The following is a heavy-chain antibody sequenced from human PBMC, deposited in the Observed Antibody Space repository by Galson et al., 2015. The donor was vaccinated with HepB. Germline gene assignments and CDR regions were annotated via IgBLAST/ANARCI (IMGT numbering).Heavy chain of an antibody. V-gene: IGHV3-7*03. CDR2: IKQDGSEK. Sequence: SLRLSCAASGFTFSSYWMSWVRQAPGKGLEWVANIKQDGSEKYYVDSVKGRFTISRDNAKNSLYLQMNSLRAEDTAVYYCARALAVAGTGGDYWGQGTLVTVSS. CDR1: GFTFSSYW. J-gene: IGHJ4*02. D-gene: IGHD6-19*01. CDR3: ARALAVAGTGGDY.